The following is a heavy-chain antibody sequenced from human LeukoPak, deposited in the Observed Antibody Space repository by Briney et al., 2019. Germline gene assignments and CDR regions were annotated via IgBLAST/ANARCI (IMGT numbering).Heavy chain of an antibody. Sequence: GESLKISCKGSGYSFTSYWISWVRQMPGKGLEWMGRIDPSDSYTSYSPSFQGHVTISADKSISTAYLQWSSLKASDTAMYYCAKSPIVVVPAAMGGNDYWGQGTLVTVSS. J-gene: IGHJ4*02. CDR1: GYSFTSYW. CDR2: IDPSDSYT. V-gene: IGHV5-10-1*01. D-gene: IGHD2-2*01. CDR3: AKSPIVVVPAAMGGNDY.